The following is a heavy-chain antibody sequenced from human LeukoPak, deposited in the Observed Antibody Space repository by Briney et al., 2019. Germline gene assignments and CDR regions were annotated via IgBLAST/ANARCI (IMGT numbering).Heavy chain of an antibody. D-gene: IGHD2-2*02. J-gene: IGHJ5*02. V-gene: IGHV4-30-4*01. CDR1: GGSISSGDYY. CDR2: IYHSETT. CDR3: ARATIVPAAINWFDP. Sequence: PSQTLSLTCTVSGGSISSGDYYWRWLRQPPGEGLEWIGYIYHSETTYYNPSLKSRVTMSVDTSKNQFSLKLSSVTAADTAVYYCARATIVPAAINWFDPWGQGTLVTVSS.